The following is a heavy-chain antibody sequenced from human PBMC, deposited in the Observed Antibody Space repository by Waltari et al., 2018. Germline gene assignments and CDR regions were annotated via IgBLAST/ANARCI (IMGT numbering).Heavy chain of an antibody. CDR3: ARDSSSWYYYYYGMDV. V-gene: IGHV4-38-2*02. CDR2: IYHSGRT. Sequence: QVQLQESGPGLVKPSETLSLTCAVSGYSLSSGYYWGWIRQPPGKGLEWIGSIYHSGRTYYNPSLKSRVTISVDTSKNQFSRKLSSVTAADTAVYYCARDSSSWYYYYYGMDVWGQGTTVTVSS. CDR1: GYSLSSGYY. D-gene: IGHD6-13*01. J-gene: IGHJ6*02.